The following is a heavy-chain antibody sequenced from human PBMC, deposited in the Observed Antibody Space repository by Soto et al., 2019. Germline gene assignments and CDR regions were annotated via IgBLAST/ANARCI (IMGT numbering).Heavy chain of an antibody. J-gene: IGHJ5*02. D-gene: IGHD3-16*01. Sequence: SGPTLVNPTHTLTLTCTFSGFSLTSGVGVGWIRQPPGKALEWLALIYWDDDKRYRPSLWSRLTITKDTSKNQVVLTLTNVDPVDTATYYCAHTRYDYGEYWFAPWGQGTLVTVSP. CDR2: IYWDDDK. V-gene: IGHV2-5*02. CDR1: GFSLTSGVG. CDR3: AHTRYDYGEYWFAP.